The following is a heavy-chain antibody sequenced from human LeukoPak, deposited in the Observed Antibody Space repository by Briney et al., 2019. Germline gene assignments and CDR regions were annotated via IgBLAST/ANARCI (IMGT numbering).Heavy chain of an antibody. Sequence: SETLSLTCAVYGGSFSGYYWSWIRQPPGKGLEWIGEINHSGSTNYNPSLKGRVTISVDTSKNQFSLKLSSVTAADTAVYYCARDLSGGTYYYYYYMDVWGKGTTVTISS. D-gene: IGHD1-26*01. CDR1: GGSFSGYY. V-gene: IGHV4-34*01. CDR3: ARDLSGGTYYYYYYMDV. J-gene: IGHJ6*03. CDR2: INHSGST.